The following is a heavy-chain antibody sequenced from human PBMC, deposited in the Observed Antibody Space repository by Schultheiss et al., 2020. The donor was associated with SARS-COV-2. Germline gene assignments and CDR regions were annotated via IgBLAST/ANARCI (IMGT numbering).Heavy chain of an antibody. J-gene: IGHJ3*02. CDR3: ARHYYDSSGPSDAFDI. Sequence: GGSLRLSCAASGFTFSSYAMSWVRQAPGKGLEWVSAISGSGGSTYYADSVKGRFTISRDNSKNTLYLQMNSLRAEDTAVYYCARHYYDSSGPSDAFDIWCQGTMVTVSS. CDR2: ISGSGGST. CDR1: GFTFSSYA. V-gene: IGHV3-23*01. D-gene: IGHD3-22*01.